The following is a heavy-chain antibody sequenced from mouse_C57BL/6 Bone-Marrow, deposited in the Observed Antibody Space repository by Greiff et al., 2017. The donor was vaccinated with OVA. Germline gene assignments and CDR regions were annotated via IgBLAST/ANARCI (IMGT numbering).Heavy chain of an antibody. J-gene: IGHJ3*01. V-gene: IGHV14-4*01. CDR2: IDPENGDT. Sequence: EVKVVESGAELVRPGASVKLSCTASGFNIKDDYMHWVKQRPEQGLEWIGWIDPENGDTAYASKFQGKATITADTSSNTAYLQLSSLTSEDTAVYYCTTLRLRFAYWGQGTLVTVSA. CDR1: GFNIKDDY. CDR3: TTLRLRFAY. D-gene: IGHD2-4*01.